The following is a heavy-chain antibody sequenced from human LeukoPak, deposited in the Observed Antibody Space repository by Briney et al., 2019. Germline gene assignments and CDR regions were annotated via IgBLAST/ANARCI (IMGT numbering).Heavy chain of an antibody. Sequence: ASVKVSCKASGYTFTTYKIHWVRQAPGQGLEWVGIINPSDGNTKNAQKFQGRVTMTSDSSISTAYMELSSLRSEDTAIYYCVRTPPNWGFDYWGQGTLVTVSS. V-gene: IGHV1-46*01. CDR1: GYTFTTYK. J-gene: IGHJ4*02. D-gene: IGHD7-27*01. CDR2: INPSDGNT. CDR3: VRTPPNWGFDY.